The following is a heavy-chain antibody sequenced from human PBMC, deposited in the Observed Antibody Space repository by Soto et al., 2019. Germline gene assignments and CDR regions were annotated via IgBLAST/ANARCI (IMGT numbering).Heavy chain of an antibody. Sequence: SDTLSLTCTVSGASIDNNYWSWIRQPPGEGLEWIGYIYYIGSTIYNPSLRSRVTISVDTTKIQFALNLTSVTAADTAVYYCARQSRYCSGSNCKTWFDPWGQGTLVTVS. V-gene: IGHV4-59*08. CDR3: ARQSRYCSGSNCKTWFDP. D-gene: IGHD2-2*01. CDR1: GASIDNNY. J-gene: IGHJ5*02. CDR2: IYYIGST.